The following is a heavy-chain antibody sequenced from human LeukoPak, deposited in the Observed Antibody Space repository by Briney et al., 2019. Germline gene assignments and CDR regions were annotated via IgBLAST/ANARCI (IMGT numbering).Heavy chain of an antibody. Sequence: KAGESLKISCKGSGYSFTSYWIGWVRQMPGKGLEWMGIIYPGDSDTRYSPSFRGQVTISADKSISTAYLQWSSLKASDTAMYYCASTVEGAALPFDFWGQGTQVTVSS. D-gene: IGHD2-15*01. J-gene: IGHJ4*02. V-gene: IGHV5-51*03. CDR1: GYSFTSYW. CDR3: ASTVEGAALPFDF. CDR2: IYPGDSDT.